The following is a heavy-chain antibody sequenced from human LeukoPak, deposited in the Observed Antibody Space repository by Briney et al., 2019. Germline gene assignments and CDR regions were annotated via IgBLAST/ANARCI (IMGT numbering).Heavy chain of an antibody. D-gene: IGHD3-16*01. CDR3: ARAAEGGAPLYYYGMDV. Sequence: SETLSLTCAVYGGSFSGYYWSWIRQPPGKGLEWIGEINHSGSTNYNPSLKSRVTIPVDTSKNQFSLKLSSVTAADTAVYYCARAAEGGAPLYYYGMDVWGQGTTVTVSS. V-gene: IGHV4-34*01. CDR2: INHSGST. J-gene: IGHJ6*02. CDR1: GGSFSGYY.